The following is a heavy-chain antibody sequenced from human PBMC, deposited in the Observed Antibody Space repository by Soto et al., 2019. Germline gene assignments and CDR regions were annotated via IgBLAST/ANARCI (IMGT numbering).Heavy chain of an antibody. CDR2: ISAYNGST. CDR1: GYTFTSYG. Sequence: GASVKVSCKASGYTFTSYGISWVRQAPGQGLEWMGWISAYNGSTNYAQKLQGRVTMTTDTSTSTAYMELRSLRPDDTAVYYCARDNPPYYYGSGSYYNKPNWFDPWGQGTLVTVSS. J-gene: IGHJ5*02. V-gene: IGHV1-18*01. CDR3: ARDNPPYYYGSGSYYNKPNWFDP. D-gene: IGHD3-10*01.